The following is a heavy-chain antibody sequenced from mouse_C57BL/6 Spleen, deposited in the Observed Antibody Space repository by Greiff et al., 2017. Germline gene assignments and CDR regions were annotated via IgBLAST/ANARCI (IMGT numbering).Heavy chain of an antibody. J-gene: IGHJ1*03. CDR1: GFTFSDYG. CDR3: AIILTYFDV. Sequence: VQLKESGGGLVKPGGSLKLSCAASGFTFSDYGMHWVRQAPEKGLEWVAYISSGSSTIYYADTVKGRFTISRDNAKNTLFLQMTSLRSEDTAMYYCAIILTYFDVWGTGTTVTVSS. V-gene: IGHV5-17*01. CDR2: ISSGSSTI.